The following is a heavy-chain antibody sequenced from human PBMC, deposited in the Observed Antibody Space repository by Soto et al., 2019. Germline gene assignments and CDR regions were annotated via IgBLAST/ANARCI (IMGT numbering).Heavy chain of an antibody. CDR3: ALLPVVAATRFDYYYGMDV. CDR2: IFSNDEK. V-gene: IGHV2-26*01. Sequence: QVTLKESGPVLVKPTETLTLTCTVSGFSLSNARMGVSWIRQPPGKALEWLAHIFSNDEKSYSTSLKSRLTISKDTSKSQVVLTMTNMDPVDTATYYGALLPVVAATRFDYYYGMDVWGQGTTVTVSS. CDR1: GFSLSNARMG. J-gene: IGHJ6*02. D-gene: IGHD2-15*01.